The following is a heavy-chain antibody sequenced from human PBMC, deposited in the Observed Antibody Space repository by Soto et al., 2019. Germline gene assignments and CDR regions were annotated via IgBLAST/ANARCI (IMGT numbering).Heavy chain of an antibody. V-gene: IGHV3-23*01. Sequence: HPGGSLRLSCAASAFTFSSYAMSWVRQAQGKGLEWVSTISAGGGSTYYADSVKGRFTISRDNSKNTLYLQMNSLRAEDTAVYYCAKAPPLMNRYLYYYYMDVWGKGTTVTVSS. CDR2: ISAGGGST. J-gene: IGHJ6*03. CDR3: AKAPPLMNRYLYYYYMDV. CDR1: AFTFSSYA. D-gene: IGHD5-18*01.